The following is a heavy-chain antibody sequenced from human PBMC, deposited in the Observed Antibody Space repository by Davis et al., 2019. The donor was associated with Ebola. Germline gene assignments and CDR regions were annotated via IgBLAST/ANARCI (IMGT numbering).Heavy chain of an antibody. Sequence: AASVKVSCKASGYTFTSHGISWVRQAPGQGLEWMGWISAYNGNTNYAQKLQGRVTITTDTSTSTAYMELRSLRSDDTAVYYCARDLGMIAAAGTDDYWGQGTLVTVSS. CDR1: GYTFTSHG. V-gene: IGHV1-18*01. D-gene: IGHD6-13*01. CDR3: ARDLGMIAAAGTDDY. CDR2: ISAYNGNT. J-gene: IGHJ4*02.